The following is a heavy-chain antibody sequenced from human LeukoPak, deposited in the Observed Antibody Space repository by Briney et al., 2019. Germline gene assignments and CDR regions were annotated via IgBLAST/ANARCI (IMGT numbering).Heavy chain of an antibody. V-gene: IGHV3-74*01. D-gene: IGHD6-19*01. CDR2: ITSDGSRT. CDR3: ARDGSGWPEA. Sequence: PGGSLRLSCVVSGFSFRSYWMHWVRQVPGKGLVWVSRITSDGSRTTYADCVKGRFTISRDNAKNTLYLQMNGLRADDTAVYFCARDGSGWPEAWGQGTLVTVSS. J-gene: IGHJ1*01. CDR1: GFSFRSYW.